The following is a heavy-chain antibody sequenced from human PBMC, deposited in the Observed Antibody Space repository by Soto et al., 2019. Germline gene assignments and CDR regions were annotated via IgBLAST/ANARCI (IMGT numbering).Heavy chain of an antibody. V-gene: IGHV3-21*01. Sequence: EVQLVESGGGLVKPGGSLRVSCAASGFIFSSYNMNWVRQSPGKGLEWVSSISSSSNYIDYADSVKGRFTISRDNAKNTLYLQMNSLRAEDTAVYYCARDLIYVGYYYSMDVWGKGTTVTVYS. D-gene: IGHD3-16*01. CDR3: ARDLIYVGYYYSMDV. CDR2: ISSSSNYI. CDR1: GFIFSSYN. J-gene: IGHJ6*03.